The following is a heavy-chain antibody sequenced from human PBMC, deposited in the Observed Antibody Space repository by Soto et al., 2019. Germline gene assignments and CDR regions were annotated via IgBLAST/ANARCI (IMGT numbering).Heavy chain of an antibody. CDR2: LSGSGSST. CDR1: GFIFSDYA. CDR3: AKGGVTRSYYYAMDV. Sequence: ESEGGLVQPGKSLRLSCAASGFIFSDYAMSWVRQAPGKGLEWVSALSGSGSSTYYADSVKGRFTISRDNLKNTVSLQMNNLTAEDTAVYYCAKGGVTRSYYYAMDVWGQGTTVTVSS. J-gene: IGHJ6*02. V-gene: IGHV3-23*01.